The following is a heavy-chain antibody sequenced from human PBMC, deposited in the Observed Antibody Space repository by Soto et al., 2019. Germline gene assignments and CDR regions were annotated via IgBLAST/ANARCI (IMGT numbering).Heavy chain of an antibody. V-gene: IGHV1-18*04. CDR3: ARGDYGGNSDFLSN. Sequence: QVQLVQSGPEVKKPGASVKVSCEASGYTFTNFGITWVRQAPGEGLEWMGWISVYNGHTSYAQRFQGRVTMTTDTCTSTAYLEVRSLRTDDTAVYYCARGDYGGNSDFLSNWGQGTLVNVSS. CDR2: ISVYNGHT. J-gene: IGHJ4*02. CDR1: GYTFTNFG. D-gene: IGHD4-17*01.